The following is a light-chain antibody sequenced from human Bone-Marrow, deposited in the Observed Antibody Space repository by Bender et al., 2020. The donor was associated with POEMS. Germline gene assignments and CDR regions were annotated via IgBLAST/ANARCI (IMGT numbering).Light chain of an antibody. CDR2: EVT. CDR3: SSFAGSTKV. Sequence: QSALTQPASVSGSPGQSITISCTGTDNDIGDYRYVSWYQQQPGKAPRLMIYEVTKRPSGVPDRFSGSKSGNTASLTVSGLQAEDEADYYCSSFAGSTKVFGGGTKLTVL. CDR1: DNDIGDYRY. J-gene: IGLJ3*02. V-gene: IGLV2-8*01.